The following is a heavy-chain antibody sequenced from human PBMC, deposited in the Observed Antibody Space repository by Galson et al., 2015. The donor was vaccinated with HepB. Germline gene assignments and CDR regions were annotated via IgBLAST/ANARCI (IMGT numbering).Heavy chain of an antibody. J-gene: IGHJ4*02. CDR2: TYYRSKWST. D-gene: IGHD7-27*01. CDR1: GDSVSGNSAG. CDR3: AKSIHLGRGFDS. V-gene: IGHV6-1*01. Sequence: CAISGDSVSGNSAGWNWIRQSPSRGLEWLGRTYYRSKWSTDYAVPVKSRITTNPDTSKNQFSLQLNSVTPEDTAVYYCAKSIHLGRGFDSWGQGTLVTVSS.